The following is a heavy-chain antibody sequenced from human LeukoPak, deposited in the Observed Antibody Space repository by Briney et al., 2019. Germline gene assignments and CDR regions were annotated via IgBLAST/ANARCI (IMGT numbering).Heavy chain of an antibody. CDR1: GYTFAKYA. V-gene: IGHV1-3*01. Sequence: GASVKVSCKASGYTFAKYAIHWVRQAPGQRLEWMGWINAGNGNTRYSQKFQGRVTMTRDTSISTAYMELSKLRSDDTAVYYCARLKNDFWSGYYGYYFDYWGQGTLVTVSS. J-gene: IGHJ4*02. CDR2: INAGNGNT. D-gene: IGHD3-3*01. CDR3: ARLKNDFWSGYYGYYFDY.